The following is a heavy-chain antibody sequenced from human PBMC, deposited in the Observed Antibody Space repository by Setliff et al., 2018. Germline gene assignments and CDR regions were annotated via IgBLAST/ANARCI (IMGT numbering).Heavy chain of an antibody. D-gene: IGHD5-18*01. V-gene: IGHV1-46*03. CDR1: GGTFSSNA. J-gene: IGHJ6*03. CDR3: AREGVDTRSSTDYRYYMDV. Sequence: ASVKVSCKTSGGTFSSNAISWVRQAPGQGLEWMGIINPSGGLTRYAQKFQGRVTMTRDTSTSTVYMEVSSLRSEDTAVYYCAREGVDTRSSTDYRYYMDVWGKGTTVTVSS. CDR2: INPSGGLT.